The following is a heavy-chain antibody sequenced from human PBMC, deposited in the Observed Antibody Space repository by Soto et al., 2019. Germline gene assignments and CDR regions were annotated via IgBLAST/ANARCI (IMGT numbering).Heavy chain of an antibody. CDR3: ARVISSGWYDY. D-gene: IGHD6-19*01. CDR2: IKQDGSEK. CDR1: GFTFSSYW. J-gene: IGHJ4*02. V-gene: IGHV3-7*03. Sequence: GGSLRLSCAASGFTFSSYWMSWVRQTPGKGLEWVANIKQDGSEKYYVDSVKGRFTISRDNAKNSLYLQMNSLRAEDTAVYYCARVISSGWYDYWGQGTLVTVSS.